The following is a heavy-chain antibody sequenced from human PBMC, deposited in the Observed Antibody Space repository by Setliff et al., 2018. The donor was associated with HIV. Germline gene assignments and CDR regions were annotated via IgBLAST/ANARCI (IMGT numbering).Heavy chain of an antibody. V-gene: IGHV1-69-2*01. CDR3: VLYSTGASRFDY. D-gene: IGHD2-8*01. Sequence: ASVKVSCKASGYTFIDKYMHWVRQAPGKGLHWMGRIDPENDETKYSQKFQVRFTMTADRSTDTAYMELSGLRSEDTAIYYCVLYSTGASRFDYWGQGTLVTVPS. CDR2: IDPENDET. CDR1: GYTFIDKY. J-gene: IGHJ4*02.